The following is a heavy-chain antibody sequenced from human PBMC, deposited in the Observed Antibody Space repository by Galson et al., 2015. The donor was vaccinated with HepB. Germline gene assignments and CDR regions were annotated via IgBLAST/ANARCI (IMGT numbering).Heavy chain of an antibody. CDR3: ARPLRSYGSGSYSPFDY. V-gene: IGHV1-2*04. J-gene: IGHJ4*02. CDR1: GYTFTGYY. D-gene: IGHD3-10*01. Sequence: SVKVSCKASGYTFTGYYMHWVRQAPGQGLEWMGWINPNSGGTNYAQKFQGWVTMTRDTSISTAYMELSRLRSDDTAVYYCARPLRSYGSGSYSPFDYWGQGTLVTVSS. CDR2: INPNSGGT.